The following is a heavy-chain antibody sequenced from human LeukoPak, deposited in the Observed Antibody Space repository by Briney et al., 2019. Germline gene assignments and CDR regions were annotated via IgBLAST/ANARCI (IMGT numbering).Heavy chain of an antibody. CDR1: GYTFTSYG. CDR2: ISAYNGNT. CDR3: ARRITMVRGVITYDY. J-gene: IGHJ4*02. V-gene: IGHV1-18*01. D-gene: IGHD3-10*01. Sequence: GASVKVSCKASGYTFTSYGISWVRQAPGQGLEWMGWISAYNGNTNYAQKLQGRVTMTTDTSTSTAYMELRSLRSDDTAVYYCARRITMVRGVITYDYWGQGTLVTVSS.